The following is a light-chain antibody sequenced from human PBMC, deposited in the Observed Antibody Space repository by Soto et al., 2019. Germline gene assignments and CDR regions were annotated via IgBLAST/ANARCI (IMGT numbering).Light chain of an antibody. CDR3: QQHSNWPPKDT. V-gene: IGKV3-11*01. J-gene: IGKJ2*01. Sequence: EIVLTQSPATLSLSPGERATLSCRASQSVSNYLTWYQQKPGQAPRLLIYDASNRATGIPAGFSGSGSGTGFTLTISRLEPEDFAIYYCQQHSNWPPKDTFGQGTKLEIK. CDR2: DAS. CDR1: QSVSNY.